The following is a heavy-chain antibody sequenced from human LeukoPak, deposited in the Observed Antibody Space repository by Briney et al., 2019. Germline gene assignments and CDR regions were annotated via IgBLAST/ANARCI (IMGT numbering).Heavy chain of an antibody. CDR1: GFTFSSYS. Sequence: GGSLRLSCAASGFTFSSYSMNWVRRAPGKGLEWVSSISSSSSYIYYADSVKGRFTISRDNAKNSLYLQMNSPRAEDTAVYYCAREFMVRGVIISWGKGTTVTVSS. D-gene: IGHD3-10*01. CDR3: AREFMVRGVIIS. J-gene: IGHJ6*04. V-gene: IGHV3-21*01. CDR2: ISSSSSYI.